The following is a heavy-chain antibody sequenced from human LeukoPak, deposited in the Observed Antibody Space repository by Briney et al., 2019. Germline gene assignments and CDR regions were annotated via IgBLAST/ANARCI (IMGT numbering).Heavy chain of an antibody. CDR1: GFSFSAYW. CDR2: INPAGSET. D-gene: IGHD2-15*01. Sequence: QTGGSLRLSCAASGFSFSAYWMTWVRQAPGTGLEWVANINPAGSETYYVDPVKGRFSISRDNAKNLVYLQMSSLRAEDTAVYHCARVGYVAAVDVWGQGTPVTVSS. V-gene: IGHV3-7*01. J-gene: IGHJ4*02. CDR3: ARVGYVAAVDV.